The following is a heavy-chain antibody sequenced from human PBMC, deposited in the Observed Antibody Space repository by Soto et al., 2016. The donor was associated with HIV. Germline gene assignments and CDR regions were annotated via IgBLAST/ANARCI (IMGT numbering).Heavy chain of an antibody. Sequence: QVHLVQSGPEMKRPGAAVKVSCTASGYTFTGYYIQWVRQAPGQGLEWMGWINPNSNVTNVAQKFKGRISLTRDTPTSTASLHFTSLTSDDTAIYLIVARRGVEMSRGLLRHWGQGDPPHRLV. CDR3: VARRGVEMSRGLLRH. CDR1: GYTFTGYY. D-gene: IGHD2-15*01. V-gene: IGHV1-2*02. CDR2: INPNSNVT. J-gene: IGHJ1*01.